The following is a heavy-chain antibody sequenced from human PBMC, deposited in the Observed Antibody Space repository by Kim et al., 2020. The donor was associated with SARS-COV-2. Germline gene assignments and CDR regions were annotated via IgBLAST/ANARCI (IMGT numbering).Heavy chain of an antibody. D-gene: IGHD3-10*01. CDR3: AGQVLTMVRGLGY. V-gene: IGHV1-2*02. CDR1: GYTFTGYY. J-gene: IGHJ4*02. Sequence: ASVKVSCKASGYTFTGYYMHWVRQAPGQGLEWMGWINPNSGGTNYAQKFQGRVTMTRDTSISTAYMELSRLRSDDTAVYYCAGQVLTMVRGLGYWGQGTLVTVPS. CDR2: INPNSGGT.